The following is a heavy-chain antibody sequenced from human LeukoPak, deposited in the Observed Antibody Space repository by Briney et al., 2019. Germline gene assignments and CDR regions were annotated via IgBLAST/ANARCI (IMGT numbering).Heavy chain of an antibody. D-gene: IGHD2-2*01. V-gene: IGHV4-34*01. J-gene: IGHJ6*03. CDR1: GGSFSGYY. CDR3: ARGGGWIVVPAAMWYYYYMDV. Sequence: SETLSLTCAVYGGSFSGYYWSWIRQPPGKGLEWIGEINHSGSTNYNPSLKSRVTISVDTSKNQFSLKLSSVTAADTAVYYCARGGGWIVVPAAMWYYYYMDVWGKGTTVTISS. CDR2: INHSGST.